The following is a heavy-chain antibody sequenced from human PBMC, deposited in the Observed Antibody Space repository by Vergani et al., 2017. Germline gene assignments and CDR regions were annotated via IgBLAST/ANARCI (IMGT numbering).Heavy chain of an antibody. Sequence: EVQLVESGGGLVQPGRSLRLSCTASGFTFGDYAMNWVRQAPGKGLEWLGFIRSKIYGGTIEYAASVKGRFTISRDDSKSIAYLQMNSLKTEDTAVYYCTRGVGGCGDYYYGMDVWGQGTTVTVSS. CDR3: TRGVGGCGDYYYGMDV. D-gene: IGHD1-26*01. V-gene: IGHV3-49*04. CDR1: GFTFGDYA. CDR2: IRSKIYGGTI. J-gene: IGHJ6*02.